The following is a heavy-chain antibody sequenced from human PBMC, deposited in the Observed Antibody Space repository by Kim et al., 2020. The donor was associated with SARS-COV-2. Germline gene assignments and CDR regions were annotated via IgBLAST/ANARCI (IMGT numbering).Heavy chain of an antibody. CDR1: GFTFSSYA. CDR3: AKRGGELLWFGERTVGPADY. D-gene: IGHD3-10*01. J-gene: IGHJ4*02. CDR2: ISGSGGST. V-gene: IGHV3-23*01. Sequence: GGSLRLSCAASGFTFSSYAMSWVRQAPGKGLEWVSAISGSGGSTYYADSVKGRFTISRDNSKNTLYLQMNSLRAEDTAVYYCAKRGGELLWFGERTVGPADYWGQGTLVTVSS.